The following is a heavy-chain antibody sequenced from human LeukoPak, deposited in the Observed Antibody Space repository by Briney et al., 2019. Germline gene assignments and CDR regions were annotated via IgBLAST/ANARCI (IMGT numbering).Heavy chain of an antibody. CDR1: GFTFSSYA. D-gene: IGHD6-25*01. Sequence: GGSLRLSCAASGFTFSSYAMSWVRQAAGKGLEWVAAISGSGGSTYYADSVKGRFTISRDNSKNTLYLQMNSLRAEDTAVYYCARRSAAKDAFDIWGQGTKVTVSS. CDR2: ISGSGGST. CDR3: ARRSAAKDAFDI. J-gene: IGHJ3*02. V-gene: IGHV3-23*01.